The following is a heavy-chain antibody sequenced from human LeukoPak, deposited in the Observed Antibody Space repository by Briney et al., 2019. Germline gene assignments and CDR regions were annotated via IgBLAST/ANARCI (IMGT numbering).Heavy chain of an antibody. J-gene: IGHJ4*02. V-gene: IGHV4-34*01. CDR3: ASGQTHLDY. CDR1: GGSFSAHY. CDR2: FDHRGFT. Sequence: SETLSLTSAVYGGSFSAHYWSCLPRPPGKGLEWIGEFDHRGFTNYNPSLKSRVTISVDTSNNQFSLRLTSVTAADTAVYYYASGQTHLDYWGQGTLVTVSS.